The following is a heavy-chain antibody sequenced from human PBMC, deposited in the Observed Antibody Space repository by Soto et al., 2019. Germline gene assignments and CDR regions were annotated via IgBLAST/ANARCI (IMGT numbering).Heavy chain of an antibody. J-gene: IGHJ3*02. Sequence: GGSLRLSCAPSGFIFINYAMSWVRQGPRKGLEWVSVIGGEAVSTNCADAVKGRFTVSRDNSKNTVYLQLDSLRDDDTAVYYCAKDSIGHNGIYHSFEIWGKGTMVTI. CDR2: IGGEAVST. CDR1: GFIFINYA. V-gene: IGHV3-23*01. CDR3: AKDSIGHNGIYHSFEI. D-gene: IGHD3-9*01.